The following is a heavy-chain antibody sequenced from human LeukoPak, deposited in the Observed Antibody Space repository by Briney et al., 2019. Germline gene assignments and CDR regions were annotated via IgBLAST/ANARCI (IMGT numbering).Heavy chain of an antibody. Sequence: GESLKISCKGSGYSFTTYWIGWVRQMPGKGLEWMGIIYPGDSDTRYSPSFQGQVTISADKSITTAYLQWSSLKASDTARYYCARQRIAVTGESYRYYYGMDVWGQGTTVIVSS. CDR1: GYSFTTYW. CDR3: ARQRIAVTGESYRYYYGMDV. D-gene: IGHD6-19*01. J-gene: IGHJ6*02. CDR2: IYPGDSDT. V-gene: IGHV5-51*01.